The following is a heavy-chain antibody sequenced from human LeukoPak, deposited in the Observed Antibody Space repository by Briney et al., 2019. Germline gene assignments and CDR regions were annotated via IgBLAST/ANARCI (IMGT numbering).Heavy chain of an antibody. Sequence: GGSLRLSCAASGFTFDDYAMNWVRQVPGRGLEWVSGINWNGRITEYADSVKDRFTISRDNAKNSLYLQMNSLRAEDTAVYYCARGGTYYDILTGYRNWFDPWGQGTLVTVSS. CDR3: ARGGTYYDILTGYRNWFDP. CDR1: GFTFDDYA. V-gene: IGHV3-20*04. CDR2: INWNGRIT. D-gene: IGHD3-9*01. J-gene: IGHJ5*02.